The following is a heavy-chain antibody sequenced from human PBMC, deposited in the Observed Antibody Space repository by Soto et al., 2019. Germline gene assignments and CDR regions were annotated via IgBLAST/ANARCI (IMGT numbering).Heavy chain of an antibody. Sequence: GGSLRLCCAASGFTFRSFTMNWVRQAPGKGLEWVSTISSNSAYIYYTDALRGRFTISRDNAKNSLHLQMNSLRAEDTAVYYCTRVASRDCSARGCSDPRGPGTLLTVFS. J-gene: IGHJ5*02. D-gene: IGHD2-15*01. CDR2: ISSNSAYI. CDR1: GFTFRSFT. V-gene: IGHV3-21*01. CDR3: TRVASRDCSARGCSDP.